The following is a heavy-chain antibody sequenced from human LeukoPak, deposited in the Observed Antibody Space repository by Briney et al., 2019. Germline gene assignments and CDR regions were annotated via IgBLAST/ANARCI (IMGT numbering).Heavy chain of an antibody. V-gene: IGHV1-2*02. D-gene: IGHD2-15*01. CDR3: ATVRDIVVGGGPYYFDY. J-gene: IGHJ4*02. Sequence: ASVKVSCRASGYTFIGYYLHWVRQAPGQGLEWMGWINPHEGDTNYAQKFQGRVTMTRDTSITTAYMDLSRLKSDDTAVYYCATVRDIVVGGGPYYFDYWGEGTLVTVSS. CDR2: INPHEGDT. CDR1: GYTFIGYY.